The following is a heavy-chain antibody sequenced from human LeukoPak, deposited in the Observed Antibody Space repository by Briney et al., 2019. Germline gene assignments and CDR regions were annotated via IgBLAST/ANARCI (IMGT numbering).Heavy chain of an antibody. V-gene: IGHV3-64D*09. J-gene: IGHJ4*02. CDR2: ISSIGGST. D-gene: IGHD3-16*01. Sequence: GGSLSLSCGVSGGTFTSNDYRTVVQAPARGLEFVSAISSIGGSTFYEDSVKGRFTISRDNSKDALYLQMSSLRAEDTAVYYCVKAGGRGFSFSLDYWGRGTPGSVSS. CDR3: VKAGGRGFSFSLDY. CDR1: GGTFTSND.